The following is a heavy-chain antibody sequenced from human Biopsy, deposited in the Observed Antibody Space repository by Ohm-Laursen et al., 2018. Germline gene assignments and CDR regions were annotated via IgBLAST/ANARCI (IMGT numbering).Heavy chain of an antibody. J-gene: IGHJ6*02. Sequence: VSSVKASCKVSGVRFSDYPISWVRQAPGQGLEWMGGIIPIFNTPKYAQRLQGRVTITADRSTTTAYMELSSLRSEDTAVYYCARDTELLSIGLDYNFGMVVWGQGTTVTVSS. CDR3: ARDTELLSIGLDYNFGMVV. D-gene: IGHD1-14*01. V-gene: IGHV1-69*06. CDR2: IIPIFNTP. CDR1: GVRFSDYP.